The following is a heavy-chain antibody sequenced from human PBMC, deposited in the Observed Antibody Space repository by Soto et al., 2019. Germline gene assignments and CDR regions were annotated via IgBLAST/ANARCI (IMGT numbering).Heavy chain of an antibody. CDR2: IYYSGST. Sequence: PSETLSLTCTVSGGSISSSDYYWGWIRQSPGKGLEWMGSIYYSGSTNYNPSLRSRITISVDTSKNQFSLKLSSVTAADTAVYYCARHWYNRNYVLWFDPWGQGTLVTVSS. J-gene: IGHJ5*02. CDR1: GGSISSSDYY. CDR3: ARHWYNRNYVLWFDP. D-gene: IGHD1-7*01. V-gene: IGHV4-39*01.